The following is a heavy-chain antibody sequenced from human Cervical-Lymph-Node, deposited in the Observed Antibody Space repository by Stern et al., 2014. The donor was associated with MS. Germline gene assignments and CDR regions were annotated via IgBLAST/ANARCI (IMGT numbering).Heavy chain of an antibody. CDR1: GFTFNDFA. Sequence: EVQLVESGGGLVQPGRSLRLSCAASGFTFNDFAMHWVRQAPGKGLEWVSGITWNSGSVGYADSVKGRFTISRDNAKNSLYLQMNSLRAEDTALYYCQKICEQSTSCYKDAFDIWGQGTMVTVSS. D-gene: IGHD2-2*02. J-gene: IGHJ3*02. V-gene: IGHV3-9*01. CDR3: QKICEQSTSCYKDAFDI. CDR2: ITWNSGSV.